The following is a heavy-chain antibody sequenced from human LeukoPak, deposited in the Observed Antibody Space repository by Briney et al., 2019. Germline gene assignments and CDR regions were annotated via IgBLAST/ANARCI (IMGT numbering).Heavy chain of an antibody. CDR2: IYPSGNT. J-gene: IGHJ4*02. CDR3: ARDGDNEEGSDY. Sequence: PSETLSLTCTASGGSIRSFYWSWIRQPAGKGLEWIGRIYPSGNTNYNPSLKSRITISVDTSKNQFSLKLNSVTAADTAVYYCARDGDNEEGSDYWGQGALVTVSS. D-gene: IGHD4-17*01. V-gene: IGHV4-4*07. CDR1: GGSIRSFY.